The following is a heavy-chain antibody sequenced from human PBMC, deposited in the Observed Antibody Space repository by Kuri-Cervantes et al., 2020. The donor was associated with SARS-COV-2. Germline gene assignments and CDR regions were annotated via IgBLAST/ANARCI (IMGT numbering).Heavy chain of an antibody. CDR2: IRTKHYGGAT. V-gene: IGHV3-49*03. D-gene: IGHD3-16*02. J-gene: IGHJ3*02. CDR1: AFIFTDYA. CDR3: SSAYGYDYVCGKYRDPYEPRETVDI. Sequence: GGSMTPSWSVYAFIFTDYAMGWFRQAPGRGLEWVGFIRTKHYGGATQYVASVKGRFTISRDDSKSIAYLQMNSLKTEDTAVYYCSSAYGYDYVCGKYRDPYEPRETVDIWGQGTMVTVSS.